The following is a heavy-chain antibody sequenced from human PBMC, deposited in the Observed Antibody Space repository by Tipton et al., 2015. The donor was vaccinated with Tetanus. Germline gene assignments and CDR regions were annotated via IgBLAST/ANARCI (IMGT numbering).Heavy chain of an antibody. J-gene: IGHJ6*02. CDR3: ARDRLEDSGFYGMDV. D-gene: IGHD3-10*01. V-gene: IGHV3-53*01. CDR1: GFTVSSNY. Sequence: VQLVQSGGGLIQPGGSLRLSCAASGFTVSSNYMSWVRQAPGKGLEWVSVIYSGGSTYYADSGKGRFTISRDNSKNTLYLQMNSLRAEDTAVYYCARDRLEDSGFYGMDVWGQGTTVTVSS. CDR2: IYSGGST.